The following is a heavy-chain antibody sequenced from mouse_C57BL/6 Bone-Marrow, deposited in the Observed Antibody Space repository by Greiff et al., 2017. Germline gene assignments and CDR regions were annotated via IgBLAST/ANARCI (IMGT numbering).Heavy chain of an antibody. J-gene: IGHJ1*03. Sequence: EVKLEESGGGLVQPGGSMKLSCVASGFTFSNYWMNWVRQSPEKGLEWVAQIRLKSDNYATHYAESVKGRLTISRDDSTSSVYLQMNNLRAEDTGIYYCTEDWYFDVWGTGTTVTVSS. CDR3: TEDWYFDV. V-gene: IGHV6-3*01. CDR1: GFTFSNYW. CDR2: IRLKSDNYAT.